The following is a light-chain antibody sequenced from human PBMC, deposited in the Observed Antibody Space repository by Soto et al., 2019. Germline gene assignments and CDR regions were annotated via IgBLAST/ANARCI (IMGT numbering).Light chain of an antibody. CDR3: QQRSSWWT. Sequence: EIVLTQSPANLSLSPGERATLSCRASQSVSSYLAWYQQKPGQAPKLLIYDASNRATGIPARFSGSGSGTDFTLTISSLEPEDFAVYYCQQRSSWWTFGQGTKVEVK. CDR1: QSVSSY. V-gene: IGKV3-11*01. CDR2: DAS. J-gene: IGKJ1*01.